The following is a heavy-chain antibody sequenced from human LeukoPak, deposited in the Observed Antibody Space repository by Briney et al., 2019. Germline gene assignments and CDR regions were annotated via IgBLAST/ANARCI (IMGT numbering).Heavy chain of an antibody. J-gene: IGHJ3*02. CDR1: GYTFTSYD. CDR2: MNPNSGNT. V-gene: IGHV1-8*01. D-gene: IGHD3-22*01. Sequence: GASVKVSCKASGYTFTSYDINWVRQATGQGLEWMGWMNPNSGNTGYAQKFQGRVTMTRNTSISTAYMELSSLRSEHTAVYYCARGQRAYYYDSSGYSDAFDIWGQGTMVTVSS. CDR3: ARGQRAYYYDSSGYSDAFDI.